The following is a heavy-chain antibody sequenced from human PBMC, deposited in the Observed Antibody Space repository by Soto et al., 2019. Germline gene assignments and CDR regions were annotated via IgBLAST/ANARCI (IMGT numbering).Heavy chain of an antibody. D-gene: IGHD6-19*01. V-gene: IGHV3-30-3*01. Sequence: QVQLVESGGDVVQPGRSLRLSCAASGFTFSNYAMHWVRQAPGKGLEWVAVISYDGSNKYYADSVKGRFTISRDNAKNTLYLQMNSLRAEDTAVFYCARDQAAVARPVENWGQGTLVTVSS. CDR1: GFTFSNYA. CDR3: ARDQAAVARPVEN. J-gene: IGHJ4*02. CDR2: ISYDGSNK.